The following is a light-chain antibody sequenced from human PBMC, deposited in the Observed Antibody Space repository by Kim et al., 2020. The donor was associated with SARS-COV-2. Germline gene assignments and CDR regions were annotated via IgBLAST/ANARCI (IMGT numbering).Light chain of an antibody. Sequence: VSPGQSASITCSGGNLGDRLVCWYQQKPGQSPILVIYQDSKRPSGIPDRFSGSNSGNTATLTISGTQTADEADYYCQAWDSSTAIFGGGTQLTVL. CDR2: QDS. V-gene: IGLV3-1*01. CDR1: NLGDRL. J-gene: IGLJ2*01. CDR3: QAWDSSTAI.